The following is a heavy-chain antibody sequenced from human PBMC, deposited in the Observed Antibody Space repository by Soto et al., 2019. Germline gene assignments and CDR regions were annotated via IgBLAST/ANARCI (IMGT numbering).Heavy chain of an antibody. CDR3: ASTVRTSSGGRTNWFDP. CDR1: GGSISSSSYY. J-gene: IGHJ5*02. D-gene: IGHD1-26*01. Sequence: SETLSLTCTVSGGSISSSSYYWGWIRQPPGKGLEWIGSIYYSGSTYYNPSLKSQVTISVDTSKNQFSLKLSSVTAADTAVYYCASTVRTSSGGRTNWFDPWGQGTLVTVSS. V-gene: IGHV4-39*01. CDR2: IYYSGST.